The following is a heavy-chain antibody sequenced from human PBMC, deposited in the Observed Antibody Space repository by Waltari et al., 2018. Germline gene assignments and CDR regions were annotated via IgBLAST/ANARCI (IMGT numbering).Heavy chain of an antibody. V-gene: IGHV3-23*01. J-gene: IGHJ4*02. CDR3: AEDHGWLHYY. D-gene: IGHD5-12*01. CDR2: ITNSGDST. CDR1: EFTFSTYA. Sequence: EVQLLESGGGLVQPGGSLRLSCAASEFTFSTYAMSWVRQAPGKGLEWVSAITNSGDSTYYADSVKGRFTISGDNSKNTLYLQMNSLRAEDTAIYYCAEDHGWLHYYWGQGTLVTVSS.